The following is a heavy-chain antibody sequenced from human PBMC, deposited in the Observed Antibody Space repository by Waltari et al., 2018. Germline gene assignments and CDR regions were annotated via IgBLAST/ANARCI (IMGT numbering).Heavy chain of an antibody. CDR1: GFTFSSYA. Sequence: EVQLLESGGGLVQPGGSLRLSCAASGFTFSSYAMRWVRQAPGKGLEWVSVIYSGGSTYYADSVKGWFTISRDNSKNTLYLQMNSLRAEDTAVYYCAKDQGSGSPPAFDYWGQGTLVTVSS. D-gene: IGHD1-26*01. CDR3: AKDQGSGSPPAFDY. V-gene: IGHV3-23*03. J-gene: IGHJ4*02. CDR2: IYSGGST.